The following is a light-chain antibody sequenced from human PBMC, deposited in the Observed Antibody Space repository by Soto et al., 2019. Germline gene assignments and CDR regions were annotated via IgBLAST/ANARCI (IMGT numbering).Light chain of an antibody. V-gene: IGKV3-11*01. CDR2: DAS. CDR3: HQRSTWPFT. CDR1: QSISSY. J-gene: IGKJ3*01. Sequence: IVLTQSPATLSLSPGERATLSCRASQSISSYLAWYQQQPDQAPRLLIYDASNRANGIPARFSGSGSGTDFTLTISSLEPEDFAVYYCHQRSTWPFTFGPGTKVDIK.